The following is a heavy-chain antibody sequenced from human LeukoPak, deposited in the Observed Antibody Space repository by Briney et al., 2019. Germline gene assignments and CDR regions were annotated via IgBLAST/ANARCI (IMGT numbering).Heavy chain of an antibody. D-gene: IGHD2-21*01. V-gene: IGHV4-34*01. CDR2: INHSGST. Sequence: SETLSLTCAVYGGSFSGYYWSWIRQPPGKGLEWIGEINHSGSTNYNPSLKSRVTISVDTSKNQFSLKLTSVTAADTAVYYCATLDSLLGFQHWGQGTLVTVPS. CDR3: ATLDSLLGFQH. J-gene: IGHJ1*01. CDR1: GGSFSGYY.